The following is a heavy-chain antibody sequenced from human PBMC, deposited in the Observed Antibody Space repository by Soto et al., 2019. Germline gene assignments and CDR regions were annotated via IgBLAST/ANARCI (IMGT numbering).Heavy chain of an antibody. D-gene: IGHD3-3*01. J-gene: IGHJ5*02. CDR2: IYYSGST. CDR1: GGSVSSGSYY. CDR3: ARSPYDFWSGYRNNWFDP. V-gene: IGHV4-61*01. Sequence: PSETLSLTCTVSGGSVSSGSYYWSWIRQPPGKGLEWIGYIYYSGSTNYNPSLKSRVTISVDTSKNQFSLKLGSVTAADTAVYYCARSPYDFWSGYRNNWFDPWGPGTLLTVSS.